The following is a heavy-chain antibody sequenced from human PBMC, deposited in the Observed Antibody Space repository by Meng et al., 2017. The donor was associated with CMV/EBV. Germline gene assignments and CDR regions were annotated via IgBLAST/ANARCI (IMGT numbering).Heavy chain of an antibody. CDR3: ARLGVAAAIHYFDY. D-gene: IGHD2-2*02. Sequence: GESLKISCAASGFTFSSYWMHWVRQAPGKGLVWVSRINSDGSSTSYADSVKGRFTISRDNAKNTLYLQMNSLRAEDTAVYYCARLGVAAAIHYFDYWGQGTLVTVSS. CDR2: INSDGSST. CDR1: GFTFSSYW. V-gene: IGHV3-74*01. J-gene: IGHJ4*02.